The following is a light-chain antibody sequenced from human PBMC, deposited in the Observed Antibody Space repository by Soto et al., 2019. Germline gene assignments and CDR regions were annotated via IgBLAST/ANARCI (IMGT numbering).Light chain of an antibody. CDR2: DAS. CDR1: QLISNY. Sequence: SLSVATVSLKKKETATLSCRANQLISNYLAWYQQKPGQAPRLLIYDASNRATGIPARFSGSGSGTDFTLTISSLEPEDFAVYYCQQRGNWPLPFGGGTKVDIK. J-gene: IGKJ4*01. CDR3: QQRGNWPLP. V-gene: IGKV3-11*01.